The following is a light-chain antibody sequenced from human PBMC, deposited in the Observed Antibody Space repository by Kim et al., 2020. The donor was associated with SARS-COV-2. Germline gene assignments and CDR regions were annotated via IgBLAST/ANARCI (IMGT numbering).Light chain of an antibody. CDR3: QQYNTWYT. V-gene: IGKV3D-7*01. J-gene: IGKJ2*01. Sequence: SLSPGERATLSCRASQSVRTNYLAWYQQKPGQAPRLLIYTASNRATGIPARFSGGGSGTDFTLTISSLQPEDFAVYYCQQYNTWYTFGQGTKLEI. CDR2: TAS. CDR1: QSVRTNY.